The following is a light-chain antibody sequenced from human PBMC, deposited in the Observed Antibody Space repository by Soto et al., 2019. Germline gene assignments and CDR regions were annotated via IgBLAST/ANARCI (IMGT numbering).Light chain of an antibody. V-gene: IGKV3-11*01. CDR2: DAS. Sequence: EIVLTQSPATLSLSPGERATLSCRASQSVSSYLVWYQQKPSQAPRLLIYDASNMATGIPARFSGSGSGTDFTLTISSLEPEDFAVYYCQQRSNWPWTFGQGTKVDIK. J-gene: IGKJ1*01. CDR3: QQRSNWPWT. CDR1: QSVSSY.